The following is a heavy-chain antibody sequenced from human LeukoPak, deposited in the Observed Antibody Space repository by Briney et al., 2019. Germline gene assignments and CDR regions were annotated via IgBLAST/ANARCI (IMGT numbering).Heavy chain of an antibody. J-gene: IGHJ4*02. CDR2: ISSSGSTM. CDR1: GFTFSSYE. CDR3: ARFSYYYDSSGYLGY. V-gene: IGHV3-48*03. D-gene: IGHD3-22*01. Sequence: PGGSLRLSCAASGFTFSSYEMNWVRQAPGKGLEWVSYISSSGSTMYYADSVKGRFTISRDNAKNSLYLQMNSLRAEDTAVYYCARFSYYYDSSGYLGYWGQGTLVTVSS.